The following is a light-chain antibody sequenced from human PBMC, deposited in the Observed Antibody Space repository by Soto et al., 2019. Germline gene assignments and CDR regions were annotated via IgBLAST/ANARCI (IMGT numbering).Light chain of an antibody. J-gene: IGLJ2*01. V-gene: IGLV1-40*01. CDR2: GNS. CDR3: QSYDSSLSHVV. Sequence: SVLTQPPSVSGAPGQRVTISCTGSGSNIGAGYDVHWYQQLPGTAPKLLIYGNSNRPSGVPDRFSGSKSGTSASLAITGLQAEDEADYYCQSYDSSLSHVVFGGGTKLTVL. CDR1: GSNIGAGYD.